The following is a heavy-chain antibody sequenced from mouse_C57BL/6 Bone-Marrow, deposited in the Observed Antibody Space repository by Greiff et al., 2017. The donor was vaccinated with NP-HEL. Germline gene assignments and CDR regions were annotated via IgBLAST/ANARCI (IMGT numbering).Heavy chain of an antibody. CDR2: IYPSDSET. V-gene: IGHV1-61*01. D-gene: IGHD4-1*01. CDR1: GYTFTSYW. CDR3: ARGTGTGAMDY. Sequence: QVQLQQSGAELVRPGSSVKLSCKASGYTFTSYWMDWVKQRPGQGLEWIGNIYPSDSETHYNQKFKDKATLTVDKSSSTAYMQLSSLTSEDSAVYYCARGTGTGAMDYWGQGTSVTVSS. J-gene: IGHJ4*01.